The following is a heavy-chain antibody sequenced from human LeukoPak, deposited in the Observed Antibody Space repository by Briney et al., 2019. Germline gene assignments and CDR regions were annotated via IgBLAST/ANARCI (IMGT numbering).Heavy chain of an antibody. CDR3: GRTDGMDV. CDR2: ISSCSSTI. J-gene: IGHJ6*02. CDR1: GFTFSSYS. Sequence: GGSLRLSCAASGFTFSSYSMNWVRQAPGKGLEGVSYISSCSSTIYYADSVKGRFTISRDNAKNSVYLKMSSLREEDTAVYYCGRTDGMDVWGQGTTVTVSS. V-gene: IGHV3-48*02.